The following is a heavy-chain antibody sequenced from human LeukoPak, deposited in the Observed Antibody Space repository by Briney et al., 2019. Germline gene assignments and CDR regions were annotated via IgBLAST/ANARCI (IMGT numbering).Heavy chain of an antibody. Sequence: SETLSLTCAVYGGSFSGYYWSWIRQPPGKGLEWIGEINHSGSTNYNPSLKSRVTISVDTSKNQFSLKLSSVTAADTAVYYCARGGGYWGQGTLVTVSS. J-gene: IGHJ4*02. CDR2: INHSGST. CDR3: ARGGGY. V-gene: IGHV4-34*01. D-gene: IGHD1-26*01. CDR1: GGSFSGYY.